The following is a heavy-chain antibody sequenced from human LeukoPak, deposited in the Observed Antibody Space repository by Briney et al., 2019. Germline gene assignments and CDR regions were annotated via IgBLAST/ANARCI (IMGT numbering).Heavy chain of an antibody. CDR1: GGSISSSTYY. V-gene: IGHV4-39*01. CDR3: ARFVVVVAAWVY. Sequence: SETLCLTCTVSGGSISSSTYYWGWIRQPPGKGLEWIGSIYYSGSTYYNPSFKSRVTISVDTSKNQFSLKLSSVTAADTAVYYCARFVVVVAAWVYWGQGTLVTVSS. CDR2: IYYSGST. J-gene: IGHJ4*02. D-gene: IGHD2-15*01.